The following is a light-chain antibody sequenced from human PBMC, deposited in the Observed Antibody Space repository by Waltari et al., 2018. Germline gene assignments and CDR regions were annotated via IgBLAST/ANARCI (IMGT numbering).Light chain of an antibody. CDR2: TKN. V-gene: IGLV1-44*01. CDR3: AAWDDSLNGWV. CDR1: SSNIGGNT. J-gene: IGLJ3*02. Sequence: HSVLTQPPSASGTPGQRVTISCSGSSSNIGGNTVNWYPQLPGTPPELLIHTKNRRPAGVPDRFSGSKSATSASLAISGLQSEDETDYDCAAWDDSLNGWVFGGGTKLTVL.